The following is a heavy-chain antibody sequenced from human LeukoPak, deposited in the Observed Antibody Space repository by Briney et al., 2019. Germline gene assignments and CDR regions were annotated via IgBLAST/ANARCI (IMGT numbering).Heavy chain of an antibody. Sequence: SETLSLTCTVSGGSISSGDYYWSWIRQPPGKGLEWIGYIYYSGSTYYNPSLKSRVTISVDTSKNQFSLKLSSVTAADTAVYYCVRTEVSSGSEDYWGQGTLVTVSS. V-gene: IGHV4-30-4*08. J-gene: IGHJ4*02. CDR3: VRTEVSSGSEDY. CDR2: IYYSGST. CDR1: GGSISSGDYY. D-gene: IGHD6-19*01.